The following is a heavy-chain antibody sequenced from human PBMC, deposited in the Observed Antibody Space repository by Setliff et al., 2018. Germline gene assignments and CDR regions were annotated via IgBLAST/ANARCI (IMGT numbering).Heavy chain of an antibody. CDR2: IYYSGST. Sequence: LSLTCTVSGGSISSSSYYWGWIRQPPGKRLEWIGSIYYSGSTYYNPSLKSRVTISVDTSKNQFSLKLSSVTAADTAVYYCARQAPSSSWTYYYYYGMDVWGQGTTVTV. V-gene: IGHV4-39*01. CDR1: GGSISSSSYY. CDR3: ARQAPSSSWTYYYYYGMDV. D-gene: IGHD6-13*01. J-gene: IGHJ6*02.